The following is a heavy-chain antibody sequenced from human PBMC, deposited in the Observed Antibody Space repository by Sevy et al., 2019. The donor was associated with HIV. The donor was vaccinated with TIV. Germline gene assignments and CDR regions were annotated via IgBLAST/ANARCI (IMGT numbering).Heavy chain of an antibody. CDR1: GGSMSSYY. J-gene: IGHJ6*02. Sequence: SLTCTVSGGSMSSYYWSWIRQPPGKGLEWIGYIYYSGSTNYNPSLKSRVTISVDTSKNQFSLKLSSVTAADTAVYYCARENWNYRNFYYYGMDVWGQGTTVTVSS. D-gene: IGHD1-7*01. CDR3: ARENWNYRNFYYYGMDV. V-gene: IGHV4-59*01. CDR2: IYYSGST.